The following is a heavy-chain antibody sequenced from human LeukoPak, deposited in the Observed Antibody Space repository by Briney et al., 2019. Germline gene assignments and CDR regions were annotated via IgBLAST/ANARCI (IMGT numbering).Heavy chain of an antibody. Sequence: PGGSLRLSCAASGFTFSSYAMSLVRQAPGKGLEWVSAISGSGGSTYYADSVKGRFTISRDNSKNTLYLQMNSLRAEDTAVYYCAKSKYQLLYPFDYWDQGTLVTVSS. CDR3: AKSKYQLLYPFDY. CDR1: GFTFSSYA. D-gene: IGHD2-2*02. V-gene: IGHV3-23*01. CDR2: ISGSGGST. J-gene: IGHJ4*02.